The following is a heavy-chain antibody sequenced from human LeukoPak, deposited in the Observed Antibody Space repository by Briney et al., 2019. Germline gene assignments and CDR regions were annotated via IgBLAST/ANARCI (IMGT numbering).Heavy chain of an antibody. V-gene: IGHV3-53*01. J-gene: IGHJ4*02. CDR1: GFTVSTTY. CDR3: ARGTVTAPDY. D-gene: IGHD4-17*01. Sequence: GGSLRLSCAASGFTVSTTYMTWVRQAPGKGLEWVPVIYTGGSTYYADSVKGRFTISRDISKNTLYLQMNSLRAEDTAVYYCARGTVTAPDYWGQGTLVTVSS. CDR2: IYTGGST.